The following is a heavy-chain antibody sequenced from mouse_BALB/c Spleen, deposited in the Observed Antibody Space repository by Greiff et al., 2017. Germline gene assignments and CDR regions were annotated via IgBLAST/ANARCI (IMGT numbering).Heavy chain of an antibody. V-gene: IGHV7-3*02. CDR3: ARASTMITAFAY. Sequence: EVKLMESGGGLVQPGGSLRLSCATSGFTFTDYYMSWVRQPPGKALEWLGFIRNKANGYTTEYSASVKGRFTISRDNSQSILYLQMNTLRAEDSATYYCARASTMITAFAYWGQGTLVTVSA. CDR2: IRNKANGYTT. D-gene: IGHD2-4*01. CDR1: GFTFTDYY. J-gene: IGHJ3*01.